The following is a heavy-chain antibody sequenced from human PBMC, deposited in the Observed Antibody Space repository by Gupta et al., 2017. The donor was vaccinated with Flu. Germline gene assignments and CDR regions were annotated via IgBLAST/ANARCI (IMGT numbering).Heavy chain of an antibody. Sequence: QVQLQESGPGLVKTSETLSLTCTVSGGSISYYYWSWIRQPAGKGLAWIGRVHTSGTINSNPSLKSRVTMSIDMSKNQFSLKLSSVTAADTAIYYCARVAYDSSGYYGGNAFHVWGQGTMVTVSS. J-gene: IGHJ3*01. D-gene: IGHD3-22*01. CDR1: GGSISYYY. CDR2: VHTSGTI. V-gene: IGHV4-4*07. CDR3: ARVAYDSSGYYGGNAFHV.